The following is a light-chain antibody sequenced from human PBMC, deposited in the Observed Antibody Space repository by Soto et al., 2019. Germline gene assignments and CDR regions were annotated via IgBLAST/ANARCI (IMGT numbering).Light chain of an antibody. CDR1: QSISIW. Sequence: DIQMTQSPSALSASIGDRVTITCRASQSISIWLAWYQQKPGKAPKLLIYAASSLESGVPSRFSGSGSGTEFILTISSLQPDDFATYYCHHYNTYSTFGQGTRVDVK. V-gene: IGKV1-5*03. J-gene: IGKJ1*01. CDR3: HHYNTYST. CDR2: AAS.